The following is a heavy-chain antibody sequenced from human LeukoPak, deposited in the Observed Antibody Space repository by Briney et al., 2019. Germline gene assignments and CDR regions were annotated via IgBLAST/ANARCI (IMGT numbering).Heavy chain of an antibody. D-gene: IGHD2-2*01. V-gene: IGHV1-2*02. J-gene: IGHJ4*02. Sequence: ASAKVSCKASGYTFTGYYMHWVRQAPGQGLEWMGWINPNSGGTNYAQKFQGRVTMTRDTSISTAYMELSRLRSDDTAVYYCARGELGYCSSTSCYVWDYWGQGTLVTVSS. CDR1: GYTFTGYY. CDR2: INPNSGGT. CDR3: ARGELGYCSSTSCYVWDY.